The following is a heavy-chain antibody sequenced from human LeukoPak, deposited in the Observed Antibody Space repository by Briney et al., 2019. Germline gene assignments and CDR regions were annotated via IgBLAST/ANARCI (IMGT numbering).Heavy chain of an antibody. CDR2: IYYSGST. CDR3: ARDRDIVVVPAAGKYYYYGMDV. D-gene: IGHD2-2*01. J-gene: IGHJ6*04. CDR1: GGSVSSGSYY. Sequence: SETLSLTCTVSGGSVSSGSYYWSWIRQPPGKGLEWIVYIYYSGSTNYNPSLKSRVTISVDTSKNQFSLKLSSVTAADTAVYYCARDRDIVVVPAAGKYYYYGMDVWGKGTTVTVSS. V-gene: IGHV4-61*01.